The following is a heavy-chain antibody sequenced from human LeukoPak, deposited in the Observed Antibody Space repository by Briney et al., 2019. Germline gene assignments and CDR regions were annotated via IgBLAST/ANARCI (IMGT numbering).Heavy chain of an antibody. CDR1: GFTFSSYG. D-gene: IGHD2-21*01. CDR2: IWYDGSNK. Sequence: GRSLRFSCAASGFTFSSYGMHWVRQAPGKGLEWVAVIWYDGSNKYYADSVKGRFTISRDNSKNTLYLQMNSLRAEDTAVYYCARADCGGDCYYYYMDVWGKGTTVTVSS. V-gene: IGHV3-33*01. CDR3: ARADCGGDCYYYYMDV. J-gene: IGHJ6*03.